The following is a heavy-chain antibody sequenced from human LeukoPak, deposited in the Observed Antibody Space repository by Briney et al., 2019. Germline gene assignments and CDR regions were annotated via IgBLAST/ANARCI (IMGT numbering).Heavy chain of an antibody. V-gene: IGHV1-69*04. D-gene: IGHD3-10*01. CDR3: ARGLGPKFRIPPGNNWFDP. J-gene: IGHJ5*02. Sequence: SVKVSCKASGGTFSSYAISWVRQAPGQGLEWMGRIIPILGIANYAQKFQGRVTITADKSTSTAYMELSSVTAADTAVYYCARGLGPKFRIPPGNNWFDPWGQGTLVTVSS. CDR2: IIPILGIA. CDR1: GGTFSSYA.